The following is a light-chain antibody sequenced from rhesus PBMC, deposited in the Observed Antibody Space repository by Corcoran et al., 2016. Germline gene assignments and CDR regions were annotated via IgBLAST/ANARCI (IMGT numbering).Light chain of an antibody. CDR2: GAS. CDR1: QSVSSY. CDR3: QKCSSSPRT. V-gene: IGKV3-53*01. J-gene: IGKJ1*01. Sequence: QVILTQSPATLSLSPGERATLSCRASQSVSSYLAWYQQKPGQAPRFLIYGASPRATGIPDRFRGRGSGTEFTLPVSSLGPEDFAVYYCQKCSSSPRTFSQGTKVEIE.